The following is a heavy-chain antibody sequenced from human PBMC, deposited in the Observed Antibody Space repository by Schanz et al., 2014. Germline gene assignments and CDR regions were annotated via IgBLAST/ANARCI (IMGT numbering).Heavy chain of an antibody. CDR3: ARRDNYLSAFDI. D-gene: IGHD4-4*01. CDR1: GASISGSSDY. V-gene: IGHV4-39*01. CDR2: IYYTGTT. J-gene: IGHJ3*02. Sequence: QLQLQESGPGLVKPSETLSLTCTVSGASISGSSDYWGWIRQSPGKGLEWIGNIYYTGTTYYNPPPKSRVSIPVDTSKTQVSLKLPSVTAADTAVFYCARRDNYLSAFDIWGQGTMVTVSS.